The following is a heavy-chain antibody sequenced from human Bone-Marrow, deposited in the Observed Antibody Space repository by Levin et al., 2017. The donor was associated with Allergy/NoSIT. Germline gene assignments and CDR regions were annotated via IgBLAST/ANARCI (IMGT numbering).Heavy chain of an antibody. CDR3: ARGYFDWLSRYQLDY. V-gene: IGHV3-21*01. D-gene: IGHD3-9*01. CDR1: GFTFSSYS. J-gene: IGHJ4*02. Sequence: GESLKISCAASGFTFSSYSMNWVRQAPGKGLEWVSSISSSSSYIYYADSVKGRFTISRDNAKNSLYLQMNSLRAEDTAVYYCARGYFDWLSRYQLDYWGQGTLVTVSS. CDR2: ISSSSSYI.